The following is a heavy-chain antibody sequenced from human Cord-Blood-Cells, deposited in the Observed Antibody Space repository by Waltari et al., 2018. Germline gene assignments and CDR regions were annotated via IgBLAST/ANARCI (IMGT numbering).Heavy chain of an antibody. Sequence: EVQLVESGGGLVQPGGSLRLSCAAPGFTFSSYWMGWVRQAPGKGREWVANRKQDGSGKYYVDSVKGRITSSKDNAKNSLYRQMNSRGAEDRDVYYCGGGGGADYWGQGTLVTVSS. CDR3: GGGGGADY. V-gene: IGHV3-7*04. CDR2: RKQDGSGK. CDR1: GFTFSSYW. D-gene: IGHD3-16*01. J-gene: IGHJ4*02.